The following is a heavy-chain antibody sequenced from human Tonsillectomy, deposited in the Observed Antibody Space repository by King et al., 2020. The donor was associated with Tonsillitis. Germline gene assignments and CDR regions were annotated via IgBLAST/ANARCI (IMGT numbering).Heavy chain of an antibody. V-gene: IGHV4-30-2*01. CDR3: ARTLRTTVITPAFDI. CDR2: IYHTGST. CDR1: GGSISSGGYS. Sequence: QLQESGSGLVKPSQTLSLTCAVSGGSISSGGYSWNWIRQPPGKGLEWIGYIYHTGSTYYNPSLKSRVTISVDRSKNQFSLKLSSVTAADTAVYYCARTLRTTVITPAFDIWGQGTMVTVSS. J-gene: IGHJ3*02. D-gene: IGHD4-23*01.